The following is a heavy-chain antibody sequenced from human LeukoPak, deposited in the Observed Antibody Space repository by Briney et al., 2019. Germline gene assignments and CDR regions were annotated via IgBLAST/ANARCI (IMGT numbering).Heavy chain of an antibody. CDR1: GFTFSSYG. Sequence: GGSLRLSCAASGFTFSSYGMHWVRQAPGKGLELVAVIWYDGSNKYYADSVKGRFTISRDNSKNTLYLQMNSLRAEDAAVYYCAKEPLAYCGGDCQSAYFDYWGQGTLVTVSS. V-gene: IGHV3-33*06. D-gene: IGHD2-21*02. J-gene: IGHJ4*02. CDR2: IWYDGSNK. CDR3: AKEPLAYCGGDCQSAYFDY.